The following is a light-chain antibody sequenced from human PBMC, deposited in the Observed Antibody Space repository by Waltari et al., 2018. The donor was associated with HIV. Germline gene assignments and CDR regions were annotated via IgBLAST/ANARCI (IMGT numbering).Light chain of an antibody. Sequence: QSVLTQPPSVSGAPGQRVTIACTGTRSNIGAGFDVHWYQQIPGNAPKLLIYDNNLRPSGVPDRVSGSKSGTSASLAITGLQCEDEADYYCQSYDMSQSGSLVFGGGTKLTVL. CDR1: RSNIGAGFD. V-gene: IGLV1-40*01. CDR3: QSYDMSQSGSLV. CDR2: DNN. J-gene: IGLJ2*01.